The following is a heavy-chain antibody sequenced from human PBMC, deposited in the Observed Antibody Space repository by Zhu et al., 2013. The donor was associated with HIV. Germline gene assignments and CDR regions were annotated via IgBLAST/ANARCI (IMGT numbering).Heavy chain of an antibody. CDR3: ARPGSSSWLFDS. Sequence: VQLVESGGGVVQPGRSLRLSCAASGFTFSSYGMHWVRQAPGKGLEWVAVISYDGSNKYYADSVKGRFTISRDNSKNTLYLQMNSLRAEDTAVYYCARPGSSSWLFDSWGQGTLVTVSS. CDR2: ISYDGSNK. D-gene: IGHD6-13*01. V-gene: IGHV3-30*03. CDR1: GFTFSSYG. J-gene: IGHJ4*02.